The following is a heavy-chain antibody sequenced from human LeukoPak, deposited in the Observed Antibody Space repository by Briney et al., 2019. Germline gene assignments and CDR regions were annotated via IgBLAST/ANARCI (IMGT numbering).Heavy chain of an antibody. CDR1: GGSISSGGYY. CDR3: AREKMTTITTIDY. J-gene: IGHJ4*02. V-gene: IGHV4-31*03. D-gene: IGHD4-11*01. CDR2: IYYSGST. Sequence: PSQTLSLTCTVSGGSISSGGYYWSWIRQHPGKGLEWIGYIYYSGSTYYNPSLKSRVTISVDTSKNQFSLKLTSVTAADTAVYYCAREKMTTITTIDYWGQGTLVTVSS.